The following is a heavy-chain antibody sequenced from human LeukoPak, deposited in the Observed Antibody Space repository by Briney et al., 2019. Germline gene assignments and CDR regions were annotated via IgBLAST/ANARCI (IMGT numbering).Heavy chain of an antibody. V-gene: IGHV1-2*02. D-gene: IGHD2-21*02. CDR3: ARAQGPCGGDCYSFGY. Sequence: GVSVKVSCKVSGYTFTGYYMHWGRHAPGQGLEWMGCINPNSGGRNYAQKFQGRVNMTRDTSISTAYMELSRLRSDDPAVYYCARAQGPCGGDCYSFGYWGQGTLVTVSS. J-gene: IGHJ4*02. CDR2: INPNSGGR. CDR1: GYTFTGYY.